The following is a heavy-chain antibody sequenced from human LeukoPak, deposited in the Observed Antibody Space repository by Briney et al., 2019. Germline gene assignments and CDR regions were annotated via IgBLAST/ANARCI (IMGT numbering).Heavy chain of an antibody. CDR2: INPTSGGT. Sequence: ASVKVSCKASGYTFTGYYMHWVRQAPGQGLEWMGWINPTSGGTNYAQKFQGRVTMTRDTSISTAYMELSRLRSDDTAVYYCASSSSGWFYFDYWGQGTLVTVSS. D-gene: IGHD6-19*01. CDR3: ASSSSGWFYFDY. V-gene: IGHV1-2*02. CDR1: GYTFTGYY. J-gene: IGHJ4*02.